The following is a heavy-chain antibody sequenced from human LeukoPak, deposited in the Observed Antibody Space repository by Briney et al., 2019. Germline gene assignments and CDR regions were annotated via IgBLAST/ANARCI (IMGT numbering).Heavy chain of an antibody. V-gene: IGHV3-23*01. CDR2: ISGNGGST. D-gene: IGHD4-11*01. Sequence: GGSLRLSCAASGLNFSSYAMSWVRQAPGKGPEWVSAISGNGGSTYYPHSVTGRLPLPRDNSKNTLYLQMNSLRAEDTAVYYCAKRAMVTTWLDYWGQGTLVTVSS. CDR3: AKRAMVTTWLDY. CDR1: GLNFSSYA. J-gene: IGHJ4*02.